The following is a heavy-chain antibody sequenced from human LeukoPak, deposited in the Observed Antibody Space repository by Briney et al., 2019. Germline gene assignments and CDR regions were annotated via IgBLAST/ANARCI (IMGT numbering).Heavy chain of an antibody. J-gene: IGHJ4*02. V-gene: IGHV4-30-4*01. CDR2: IYYSGST. Sequence: RSSETLSLTCTVSGGSISSDDYYWSWIRQPPGKGLEWIGYIYYSGSTYYNPSLKSRFTISVDTSKNQFSLKLSSVTAADTAVYYCARLSVVLSMPVDYWGQGTLVTVSS. CDR3: ARLSVVLSMPVDY. CDR1: GGSISSDDYY. D-gene: IGHD2-2*01.